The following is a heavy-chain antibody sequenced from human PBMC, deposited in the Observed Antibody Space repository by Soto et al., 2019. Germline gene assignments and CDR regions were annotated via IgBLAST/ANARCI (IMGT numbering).Heavy chain of an antibody. CDR1: GFTFSSYS. V-gene: IGHV3-21*01. CDR3: ARDFRGYSGYEGY. CDR2: ISSSSSYI. J-gene: IGHJ4*02. Sequence: GGSLRLSCAASGFTFSSYSMNWVRQAPGKGLEWVSSISSSSSYIYYADSVKGRFTISRDNAKNSLYLQMNSLRAEDTAVYYCARDFRGYSGYEGYWGQGTLVTVSS. D-gene: IGHD5-12*01.